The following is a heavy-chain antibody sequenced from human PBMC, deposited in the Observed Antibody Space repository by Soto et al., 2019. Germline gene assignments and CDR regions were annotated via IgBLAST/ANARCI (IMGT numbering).Heavy chain of an antibody. CDR3: ARDQARNVLVTGAMEKGVFYYEDGLVV. CDR2: ISVYNGNT. CDR1: CYTFTSYG. D-gene: IGHD2-2*01. V-gene: IGHV1-18*04. Sequence: ASVKISCKSSCYTFTSYGMIWVRQAPGQGLEWMGRISVYNGNTNYVQRLQGRVTLTTDTSTSTVYMELRSLRSDDTAVYYCARDQARNVLVTGAMEKGVFYYEDGLVVWGKGTTGTVS. J-gene: IGHJ6*03.